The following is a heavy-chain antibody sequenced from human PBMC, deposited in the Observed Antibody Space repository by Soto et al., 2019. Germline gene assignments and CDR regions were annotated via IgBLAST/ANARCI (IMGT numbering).Heavy chain of an antibody. J-gene: IGHJ4*02. Sequence: PSETLSLTCTVSGGSISSGGYYWSWIRQHPGKGLEWIGYIYYSGSTYYNPSLKSRVTISVDRSKNQFSLKLSSVTAADTAVYYCARGGGGGGYFDEYYFDYWGQGTLVTVSS. D-gene: IGHD3-9*01. V-gene: IGHV4-31*03. CDR2: IYYSGST. CDR1: GGSISSGGYY. CDR3: ARGGGGGGYFDEYYFDY.